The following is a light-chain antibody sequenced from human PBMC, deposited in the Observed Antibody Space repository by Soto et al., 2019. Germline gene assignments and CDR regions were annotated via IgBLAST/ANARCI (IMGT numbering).Light chain of an antibody. V-gene: IGKV1-12*02. CDR3: QQANSFPWT. Sequence: DLQMTQSPSSVSASVGDRVTITCRASQGISTYLAWYQQEPGKAPKLLIYGASSLQSGVPSRFSGIGSGTDFTLTITSLQAEDFATYYCQQANSFPWTFGQGTKVEIK. J-gene: IGKJ1*01. CDR1: QGISTY. CDR2: GAS.